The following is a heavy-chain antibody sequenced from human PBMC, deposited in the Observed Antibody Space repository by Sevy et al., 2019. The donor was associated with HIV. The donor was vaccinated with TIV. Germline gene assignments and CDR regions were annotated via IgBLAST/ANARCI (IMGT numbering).Heavy chain of an antibody. CDR1: GFTFRTYA. CDR2: ISSNGDNA. J-gene: IGHJ4*02. Sequence: GGSLRLSCAASGFTFRTYALHWVRQAPGRGLEWVGLISSNGDNAFYANSVGGRFTISRDNSMNTLYLQMNNLTPDDTAVYYCARGPEWELTSFLSHWGQGTLVTVSS. V-gene: IGHV3-30-3*01. D-gene: IGHD1-26*01. CDR3: ARGPEWELTSFLSH.